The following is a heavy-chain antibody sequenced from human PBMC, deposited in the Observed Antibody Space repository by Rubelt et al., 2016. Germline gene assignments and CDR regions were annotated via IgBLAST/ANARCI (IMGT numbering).Heavy chain of an antibody. V-gene: IGHV4-59*12. CDR2: IYYGGST. CDR3: AGRRFGELLNYYYYYMDV. D-gene: IGHD3-10*01. CDR1: GASISSFY. J-gene: IGHJ6*03. Sequence: QVQLQESGPGLVRPSETLFLTCSVSGASISSFYWSWIRLTPGKGLEWVGYIYYGGSTTHNPSLKSRATISVDTSKNQFSLKLSSVTAADTAVDYCAGRRFGELLNYYYYYMDVWGKGTTVTVSS.